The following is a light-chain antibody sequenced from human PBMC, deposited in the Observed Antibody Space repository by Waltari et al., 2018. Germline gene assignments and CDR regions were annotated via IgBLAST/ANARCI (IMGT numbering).Light chain of an antibody. CDR2: GAS. CDR3: QQANSFVPLT. CDR1: QGINNF. J-gene: IGKJ4*01. V-gene: IGKV1-12*01. Sequence: DIQMTQSPSSVFASVGDRVTITCRSSQGINNFLACYQKKPGKAPYLLIYGASVLQSGVPASVSGSGFRTNFSLTINILQPEDFATYFCQQANSFVPLTFGGGTRVQIK.